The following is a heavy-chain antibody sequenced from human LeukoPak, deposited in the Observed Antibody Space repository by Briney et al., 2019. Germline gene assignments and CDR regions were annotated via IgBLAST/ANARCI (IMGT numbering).Heavy chain of an antibody. CDR1: GFTFSSYG. CDR2: ISYDGGNK. CDR3: AKGLTHYPPYYYDSSGYYLDY. V-gene: IGHV3-30*18. Sequence: PGRTLRLSCAASGFTFSSYGMHWVRQAPGKGLVWVAGISYDGGNKYYADSVKGRFTISRDNSKNTLYLQMNSLRAEDTAVYYCAKGLTHYPPYYYDSSGYYLDYWGQGTLVTVSS. D-gene: IGHD3-22*01. J-gene: IGHJ4*02.